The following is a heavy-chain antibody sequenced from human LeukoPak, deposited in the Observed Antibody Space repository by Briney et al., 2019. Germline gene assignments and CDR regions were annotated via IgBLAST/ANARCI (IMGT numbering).Heavy chain of an antibody. J-gene: IGHJ3*02. CDR3: ARDGIFAFDI. CDR1: GFNFNTYG. Sequence: GGSLRLSCAASGFNFNTYGMHWVRQAPGKGLEWVSYISSSRSTIWYADSVEGRLTISRDNAKNSLYLQVNSLRDEDTAVYYCARDGIFAFDIWGQGTMVTVSS. D-gene: IGHD2-21*01. V-gene: IGHV3-48*02. CDR2: ISSSRSTI.